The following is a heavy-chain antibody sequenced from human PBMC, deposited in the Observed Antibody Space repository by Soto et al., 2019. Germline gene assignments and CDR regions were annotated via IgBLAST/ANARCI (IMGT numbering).Heavy chain of an antibody. CDR2: INHSGSP. CDR1: GRTMGAFC. V-gene: IGHV4-34*01. J-gene: IGHJ5*02. D-gene: IGHD1-1*01. CDR3: ATANCSHHYFDP. Sequence: PSETLSPTWGVEGRTMGAFCCSCIRQHPGKGLEWIGEINHSGSPKYNKSLKSRVTISVDTSKNQFSLKMTSVTAADTPVYYCATANCSHHYFDPWGEGILVSVSS.